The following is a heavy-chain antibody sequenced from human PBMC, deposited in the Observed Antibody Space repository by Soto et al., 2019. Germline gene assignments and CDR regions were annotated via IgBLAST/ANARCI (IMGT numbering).Heavy chain of an antibody. V-gene: IGHV3-30*18. CDR1: GFTFSSYG. Sequence: PGGSLRLSCAASGFTFSSYGMHWVRQAPGKGLEWVAVISYDGSNKYYADSVKGRFTISRDNSKNTLYLQMNSLRAEDTAVYYCAKDSPSSGWYTGPFDYWGQGTLVTVSS. CDR3: AKDSPSSGWYTGPFDY. CDR2: ISYDGSNK. D-gene: IGHD6-19*01. J-gene: IGHJ4*02.